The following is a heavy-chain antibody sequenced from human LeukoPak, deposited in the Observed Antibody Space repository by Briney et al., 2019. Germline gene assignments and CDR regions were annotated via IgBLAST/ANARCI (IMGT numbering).Heavy chain of an antibody. CDR1: GFTFSTYN. CDR2: ISGSGSAI. D-gene: IGHD2-21*01. CDR3: ARGDLGTFDI. Sequence: GGSLRLSCAASGFTFSTYNMNWVRQAPGKGLEWVSFISGSGSAIYSADSVKGRFTISRDNAKSSLYLQMNSLRVDDTAVYYCARGDLGTFDIWGQGTKVTV. J-gene: IGHJ3*02. V-gene: IGHV3-48*04.